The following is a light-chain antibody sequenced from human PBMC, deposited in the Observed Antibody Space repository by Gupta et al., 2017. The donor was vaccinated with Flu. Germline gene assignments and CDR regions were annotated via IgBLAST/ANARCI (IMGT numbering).Light chain of an antibody. CDR1: SSDVGAYNY. CDR2: DVG. V-gene: IGLV2-11*01. Sequence: SALPQPRPVPGSPGHSVTIPCTGTSSDVGAYNYVSWYQQYPGKAPKLIVSDVGKRPSGVPDGFSGSKSGNTASLTISGLQADDEDSYCCGSWGGRSYYVFGSGTEVTV. CDR3: GSWGGRSYYV. J-gene: IGLJ1*01.